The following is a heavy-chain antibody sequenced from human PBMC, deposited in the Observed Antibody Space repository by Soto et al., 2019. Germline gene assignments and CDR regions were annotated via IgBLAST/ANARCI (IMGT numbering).Heavy chain of an antibody. Sequence: QVQLLESGGGVVRPVRSLRLSCAASGFSFSDYAIHWVRQAPGKGLEWVSVISYDGSMKYYADSVKGRFTISRDNSKNTVHLRLDSLKAEDTAIYYCAREVRLAAIDLAYWGQGTLVTVSS. CDR1: GFSFSDYA. CDR3: AREVRLAAIDLAY. V-gene: IGHV3-30*04. D-gene: IGHD2-21*01. J-gene: IGHJ4*02. CDR2: ISYDGSMK.